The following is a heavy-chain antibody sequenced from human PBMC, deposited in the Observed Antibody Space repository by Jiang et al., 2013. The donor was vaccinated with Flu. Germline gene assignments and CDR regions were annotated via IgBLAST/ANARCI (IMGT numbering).Heavy chain of an antibody. J-gene: IGHJ4*02. Sequence: LLKPSETLSSPVLSRRVPSLAVVTTGAGSARPQGRDWSGLGVFFQSGDAHYNPSLESRVRISVDTSRNEFSLRLRSLTAADTAVYYCARRGGFYDNSAYFRNWGRGIQVTVSS. CDR3: ARRGGFYDNSAYFRN. CDR2: FFQSGDA. V-gene: IGHV4-39*01. CDR1: RVPSLAVVTT. D-gene: IGHD3-22*01.